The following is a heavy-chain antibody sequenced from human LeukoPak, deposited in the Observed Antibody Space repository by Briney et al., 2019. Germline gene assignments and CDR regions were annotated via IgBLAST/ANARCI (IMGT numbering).Heavy chain of an antibody. D-gene: IGHD1-26*01. CDR2: IYWNDDK. Sequence: SGPTLVNPTQTLTLTCTFSGFSLSTSGVGVGWFRQPPGKALEWLALIYWNDDKRYSPSLRSRLIITKDTSKNQVVLTMTHMDPVDTATYYCAHNTPLLLFAFWGQGTLVTVSS. V-gene: IGHV2-5*01. CDR1: GFSLSTSGVG. CDR3: AHNTPLLLFAF. J-gene: IGHJ4*02.